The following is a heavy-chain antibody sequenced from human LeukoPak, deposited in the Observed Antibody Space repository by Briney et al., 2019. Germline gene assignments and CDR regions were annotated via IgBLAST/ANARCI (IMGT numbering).Heavy chain of an antibody. D-gene: IGHD1-26*01. CDR3: ARLVGAAWFDS. CDR1: GDSFSTNSAT. J-gene: IGHJ5*01. Sequence: SQTLSLACAISGDSFSTNSATWTWLRQSPSRGLEWLGRTYYRSKWNNGYAVSMKSRMTINPDTSKNQFSLQLNSVTPEDTAVYYCARLVGAAWFDSWGQGTLVTVSS. V-gene: IGHV6-1*01. CDR2: TYYRSKWNN.